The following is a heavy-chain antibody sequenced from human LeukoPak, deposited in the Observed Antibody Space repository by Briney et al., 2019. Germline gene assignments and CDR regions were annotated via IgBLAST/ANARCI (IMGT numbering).Heavy chain of an antibody. CDR2: SCYSGNT. J-gene: IGHJ4*02. D-gene: IGHD6-6*01. V-gene: IGHV4-59*13. CDR1: CGSISSYY. CDR3: ARGGGMLYRSSSVYYFDY. Sequence: SDTLSLSCTVSCGSISSYYWRWSRQPPGEVLGVTGYSCYSGNTNNDPSVKSRVTISVDTAKNQVSLKLSSVSAADTAVYYCARGGGMLYRSSSVYYFDYWGQGTLVTVSS.